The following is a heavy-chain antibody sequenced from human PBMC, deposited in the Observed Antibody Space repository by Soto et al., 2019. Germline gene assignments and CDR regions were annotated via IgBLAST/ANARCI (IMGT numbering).Heavy chain of an antibody. Sequence: QVQLVESGGGVVQPGRSLRLSCAASGFTFSSYGMHWVRQAPGKGLEWVAVISYDGSNKYYADSVKGRFTISRDNSKNTLYLQMSSLRAEGTAVYYCAKDPECEPAYYYYGMDVCVHGTTVTVSS. D-gene: IGHD3-3*01. V-gene: IGHV3-30*18. CDR1: GFTFSSYG. J-gene: IGHJ6*02. CDR2: ISYDGSNK. CDR3: AKDPECEPAYYYYGMDV.